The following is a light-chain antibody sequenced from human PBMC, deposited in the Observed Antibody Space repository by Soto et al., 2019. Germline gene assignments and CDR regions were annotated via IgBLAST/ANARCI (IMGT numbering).Light chain of an antibody. CDR1: QSISGD. J-gene: IGKJ2*01. V-gene: IGKV3-15*01. CDR3: QQYDSWPHT. Sequence: EIVMTQSPATLSVSPGERVTLSCGASQSISGDLAWYQQKPGQAPRLVIYGASTRATGVPARFSGSGSATEFTLPISRLQSEDFAVYYCQQYDSWPHTFGLGTSLEIK. CDR2: GAS.